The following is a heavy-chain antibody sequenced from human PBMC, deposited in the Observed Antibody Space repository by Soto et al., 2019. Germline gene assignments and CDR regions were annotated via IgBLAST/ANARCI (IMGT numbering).Heavy chain of an antibody. D-gene: IGHD6-13*01. V-gene: IGHV4-61*01. Sequence: LSLTCTVSGVSVSNGSYYWSWIRQPPGKGLEWIGYIYYSGSTNYNPSLKSRVTISVDTSKNQFSLKLSSVTATDTAIYYCAREQQLGHVKTFDHWGQGTLVTVSS. J-gene: IGHJ4*02. CDR3: AREQQLGHVKTFDH. CDR1: GVSVSNGSYY. CDR2: IYYSGST.